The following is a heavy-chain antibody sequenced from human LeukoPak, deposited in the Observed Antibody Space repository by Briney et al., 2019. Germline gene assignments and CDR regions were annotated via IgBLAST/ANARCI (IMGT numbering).Heavy chain of an antibody. V-gene: IGHV4-39*07. Sequence: SETLSLTCTVSGGSISSSSYYWGWIRQPPGKGLEWIGSIYYSGSTYYNPSLKCRVTISADTSKNQFSLKLSSVTAADTAVYYCARGRGYYGSGSYYEYYFDYWGQGTLVTVSS. D-gene: IGHD3-10*01. J-gene: IGHJ4*02. CDR3: ARGRGYYGSGSYYEYYFDY. CDR1: GGSISSSSYY. CDR2: IYYSGST.